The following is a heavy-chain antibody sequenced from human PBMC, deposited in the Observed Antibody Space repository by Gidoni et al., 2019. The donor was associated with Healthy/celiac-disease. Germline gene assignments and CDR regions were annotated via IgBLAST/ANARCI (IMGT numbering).Heavy chain of an antibody. CDR2: ISSSSSFR. CDR1: GFDFSSDS. J-gene: IGHJ6*02. Sequence: EVQLVESGGGLVKPGGAMRLSCAASGFDFSSDSMNWVRQAPGTGLEWVSSISSSSSFRYYADSVKGRFTISRDNAKNSLYLQMNSLRAEDTAVYYCARVVEAVEYSSSGGYGIDVWGQGTTVTVSS. D-gene: IGHD6-6*01. V-gene: IGHV3-21*01. CDR3: ARVVEAVEYSSSGGYGIDV.